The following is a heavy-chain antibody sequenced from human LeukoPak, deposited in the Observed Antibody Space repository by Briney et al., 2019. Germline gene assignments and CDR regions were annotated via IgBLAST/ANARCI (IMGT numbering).Heavy chain of an antibody. CDR1: GGSISSYY. V-gene: IGHV4-59*01. CDR2: IYYSGST. CDR3: VRDRSSWGYYFDY. Sequence: LETLSLTCTVSGGSISSYYWSWIRQSPGKGLEWIGYIYYSGSTNYNPSLKSRVTISVDTSKNQFSLKLSSVTAADTAVYYCVRDRSSWGYYFDYWGQGTLVTVSS. D-gene: IGHD6-19*01. J-gene: IGHJ4*02.